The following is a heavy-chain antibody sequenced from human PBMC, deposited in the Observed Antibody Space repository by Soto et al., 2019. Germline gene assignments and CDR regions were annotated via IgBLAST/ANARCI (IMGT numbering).Heavy chain of an antibody. Sequence: EVQLVESGGGLVKPGGSLRLSCAASGFTFSSYSMNWVRQAPGKGLEWVSSISSSSSYIYYADSVKGRFTISRDNAKNSLYLQRNSLRAEDTAGDYCASRQWLGSLPFDYWGQGTLVTVSS. CDR3: ASRQWLGSLPFDY. V-gene: IGHV3-21*01. D-gene: IGHD6-19*01. CDR1: GFTFSSYS. J-gene: IGHJ4*02. CDR2: ISSSSSYI.